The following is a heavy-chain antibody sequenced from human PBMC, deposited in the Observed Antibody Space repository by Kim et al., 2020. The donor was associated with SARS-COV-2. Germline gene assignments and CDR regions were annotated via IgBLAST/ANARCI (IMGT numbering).Heavy chain of an antibody. CDR3: AREREEVLSTMIVVVMDWLCDY. CDR2: INPNSGGT. Sequence: ASVKVSCKASGYTFTGYYMHWVRQAPGQGLEWMGRINPNSGGTNYAQKFQGRVTMTRDTSISTAYMELSRLRSDDTAVYYCAREREEVLSTMIVVVMDWLCDYWGQGTLVTVSS. J-gene: IGHJ4*02. CDR1: GYTFTGYY. V-gene: IGHV1-2*06. D-gene: IGHD3-22*01.